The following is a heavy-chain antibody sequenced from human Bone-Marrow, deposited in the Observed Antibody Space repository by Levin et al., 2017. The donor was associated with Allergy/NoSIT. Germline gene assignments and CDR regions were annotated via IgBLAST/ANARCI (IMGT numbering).Heavy chain of an antibody. J-gene: IGHJ4*02. Sequence: GGSLRLSCAASGFTFSSYAMHWVRQAPGKGLEWVAVISYDGSNKYYADSVKGRFTISRDNSKNTLYLQMNSLRAEDTAVYYCARVSYDFWSGCLYWGQGTLVTVSS. CDR2: ISYDGSNK. CDR3: ARVSYDFWSGCLY. D-gene: IGHD3-3*01. CDR1: GFTFSSYA. V-gene: IGHV3-30-3*01.